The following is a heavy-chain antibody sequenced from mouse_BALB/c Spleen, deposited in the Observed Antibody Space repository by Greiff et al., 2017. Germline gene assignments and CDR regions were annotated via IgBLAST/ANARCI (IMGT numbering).Heavy chain of an antibody. V-gene: IGHV1-7*01. CDR3: ARGPFTTATGDY. CDR1: GYTFTSYW. J-gene: IGHJ2*01. Sequence: QVQLQQSGAELAKPGASVKMSCKASGYTFTSYWMHWVKQRPGQGLEWIGYINPSTGYTEYNQKFKDKATLTADKSSSTAYMQLSSLTSEDSAVYYCARGPFTTATGDYWGQGTTLTVSS. D-gene: IGHD1-2*01. CDR2: INPSTGYT.